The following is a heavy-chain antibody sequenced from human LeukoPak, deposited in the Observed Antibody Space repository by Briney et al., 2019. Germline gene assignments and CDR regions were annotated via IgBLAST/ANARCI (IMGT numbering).Heavy chain of an antibody. Sequence: PSETLSLTCTVSGDSITSDYWSWIRQPPGKGLEWIGYIHYSGRTNYIPSLKSRVTMSVDTSKNQFSLKLSSVTAADTAVYYCARVTGAAAGIYYYYYYMDVWGKGTTVTVSS. CDR2: IHYSGRT. V-gene: IGHV4-59*12. D-gene: IGHD6-13*01. CDR1: GDSITSDY. J-gene: IGHJ6*03. CDR3: ARVTGAAAGIYYYYYYMDV.